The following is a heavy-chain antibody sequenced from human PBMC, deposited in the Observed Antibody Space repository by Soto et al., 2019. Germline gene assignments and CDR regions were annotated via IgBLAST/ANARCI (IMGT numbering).Heavy chain of an antibody. CDR1: GDSVSSNSAA. D-gene: IGHD2-2*01. V-gene: IGHV6-1*01. J-gene: IGHJ6*02. Sequence: SQTLSLTCAISGDSVSSNSAAWNWIRQSPSRGLEWLGRTYYRSKWYNDYAVSVKSRITINPDTSKNQFSLKLSSVTAADTAVYYCARDAGYCSSTSCHLGGMDVWGQGTTVTVSS. CDR3: ARDAGYCSSTSCHLGGMDV. CDR2: TYYRSKWYN.